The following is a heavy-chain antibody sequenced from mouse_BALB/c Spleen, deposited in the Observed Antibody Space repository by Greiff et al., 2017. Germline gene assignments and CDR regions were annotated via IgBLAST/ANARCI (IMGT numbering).Heavy chain of an antibody. CDR1: GYTFTSYY. V-gene: IGHV1S81*02. CDR3: TRVTTATHYAMDY. CDR2: INPSNGGT. Sequence: QVQLQQPGAELVKPGASVKLSCKASGYTFTSYYMYWVKQRPGQGLEWIGGINPSNGGTNFNEKFKSKATLTVDKSSSTAYMQLSSLTSEDSAVYYCTRVTTATHYAMDYWGQGTSVTVSS. D-gene: IGHD1-2*01. J-gene: IGHJ4*01.